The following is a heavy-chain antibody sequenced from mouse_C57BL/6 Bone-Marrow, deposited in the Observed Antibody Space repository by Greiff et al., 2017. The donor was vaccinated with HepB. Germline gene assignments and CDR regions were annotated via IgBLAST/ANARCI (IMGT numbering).Heavy chain of an antibody. D-gene: IGHD2-1*01. J-gene: IGHJ3*01. Sequence: QVQLKESGAELARPGASVKLSCKASGYTFTSYGISWVKQRTGQGLEWIGEIYPRSGNTYYNEKFKGKATLTADKSSSTAYMELRSLTSEDSAVYFCARWDGNYSRWFAYWGQGTLVTVSA. CDR3: ARWDGNYSRWFAY. CDR1: GYTFTSYG. CDR2: IYPRSGNT. V-gene: IGHV1-81*01.